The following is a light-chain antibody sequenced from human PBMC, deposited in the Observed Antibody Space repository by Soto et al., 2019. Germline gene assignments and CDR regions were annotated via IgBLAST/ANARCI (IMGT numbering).Light chain of an antibody. J-gene: IGKJ1*01. CDR3: QQYYDYPWT. CDR2: KAS. V-gene: IGKV1-5*03. Sequence: MTQSPSTLSASVGDRVTIHCRASQSISSWLAWYQQKPGKAPKLLIYKASTLESGVPSRFSGSGSGTEFTLTISSLQPDDFGRYYCQQYYDYPWTFGQGTKVDIK. CDR1: QSISSW.